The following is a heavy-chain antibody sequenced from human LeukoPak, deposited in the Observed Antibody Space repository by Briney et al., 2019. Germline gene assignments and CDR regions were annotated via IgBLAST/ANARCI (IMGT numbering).Heavy chain of an antibody. D-gene: IGHD3-3*01. V-gene: IGHV3-23*01. CDR3: AKQAWWSGYFYFLPFDY. J-gene: IGHJ4*02. CDR2: IDYSGGST. Sequence: GGSLRLSCAASEFTFSTYAMNWVRQAPGRGLEWVSGIDYSGGSTYYADSVKGRFTISRDNSKNTLYLQMNSLRAEDTAVYYCAKQAWWSGYFYFLPFDYWGQGTLVTVSS. CDR1: EFTFSTYA.